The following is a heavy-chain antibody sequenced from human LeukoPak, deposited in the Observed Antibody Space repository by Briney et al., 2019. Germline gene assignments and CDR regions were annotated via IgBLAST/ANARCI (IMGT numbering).Heavy chain of an antibody. D-gene: IGHD3-10*01. V-gene: IGHV3-21*01. J-gene: IGHJ6*04. CDR2: ISSSSSCI. CDR1: GFTFSSYS. Sequence: GGSLRLSCAASGFTFSSYSMNLVRQAPGKGLECVSSISSSSSCIYYADSVKGRFTISRDNAKNSLYLQMNRLRAEDTAVYYCARGYYGSGSSPHYYYYYGMDVWGKGTTVTVSS. CDR3: ARGYYGSGSSPHYYYYYGMDV.